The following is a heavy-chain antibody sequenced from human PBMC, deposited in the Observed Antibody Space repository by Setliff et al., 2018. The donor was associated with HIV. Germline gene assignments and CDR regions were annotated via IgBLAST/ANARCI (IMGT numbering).Heavy chain of an antibody. Sequence: SETLSLTCTVSGDSISSGGYYWSWTRQPAGQGLEWIGRIYTSGNTNYNPSTNYNPSLKSQINISLETSRNQFSLRVTSVTATDTAVYYCTRQSPVDGSGAFDIWGQGTMVTVSS. D-gene: IGHD3-22*01. V-gene: IGHV4-61*02. CDR3: TRQSPVDGSGAFDI. J-gene: IGHJ3*02. CDR2: IYTSGNTNYNPST. CDR1: GDSISSGGYY.